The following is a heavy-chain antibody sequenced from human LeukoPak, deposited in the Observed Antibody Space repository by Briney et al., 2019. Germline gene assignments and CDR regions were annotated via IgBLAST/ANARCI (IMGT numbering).Heavy chain of an antibody. CDR3: ARDSSIAARSPFGY. V-gene: IGHV3-66*01. CDR2: IYTGGST. D-gene: IGHD6-6*01. CDR1: GFTVSSNY. J-gene: IGHJ4*02. Sequence: PGGSLRLSCAASGFTVSSNYMSWVRQAPGKGLEWVSVIYTGGSTDYADSVKGRFTMSRDNSKNTLYLQMNSLRAEDTAVYYCARDSSIAARSPFGYWGQGTLVTVSS.